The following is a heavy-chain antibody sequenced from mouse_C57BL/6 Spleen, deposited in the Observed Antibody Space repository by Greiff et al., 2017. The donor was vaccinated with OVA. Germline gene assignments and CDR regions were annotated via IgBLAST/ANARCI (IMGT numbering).Heavy chain of an antibody. CDR3: AGGIYYDCDRWYFDV. J-gene: IGHJ1*03. V-gene: IGHV3-6*01. Sequence: EVKLQESGPGLVKPSQSLSLTCSVTGYSITSGYYWNWIRQFPGNKLEWMGYISYDGSNNYNPSLKNRISITRDTSKNQFFLKLNSVTTEATATYYCAGGIYYDCDRWYFDVWGTGTTVTVSS. CDR2: ISYDGSN. D-gene: IGHD2-4*01. CDR1: GYSITSGYY.